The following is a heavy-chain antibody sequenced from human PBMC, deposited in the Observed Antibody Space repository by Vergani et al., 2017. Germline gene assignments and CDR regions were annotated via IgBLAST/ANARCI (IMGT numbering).Heavy chain of an antibody. CDR1: DGSINSGSYY. CDR2: FYMSGST. Sequence: QVQLQESGPGLVKPSQTLSLTCTVSDGSINSGSYYWSWIRQPAGKGLEWIGRFYMSGSTNYNPSLKSRVTISVDTSKNQFSLKLSSVTAADTAVYYCAREYRAKVYSNDYYYGMDVWGQGTTVTVSS. J-gene: IGHJ6*02. V-gene: IGHV4-61*02. D-gene: IGHD5-18*01. CDR3: AREYRAKVYSNDYYYGMDV.